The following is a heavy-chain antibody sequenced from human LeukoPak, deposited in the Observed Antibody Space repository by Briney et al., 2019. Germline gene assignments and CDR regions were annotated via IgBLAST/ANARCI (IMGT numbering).Heavy chain of an antibody. V-gene: IGHV3-23*01. Sequence: PGGSLRLSCVGSPVTFGTSAMSWVRQDPGKGLEWVSAVSAGGTNTYYADSVEGRFTISRDNSKDTLYLHMDSLRVEDTAQYFCARINCSGGTCYDYFDDWGQGTLVTVS. CDR1: PVTFGTSA. CDR2: VSAGGTNT. J-gene: IGHJ4*02. D-gene: IGHD2-15*01. CDR3: ARINCSGGTCYDYFDD.